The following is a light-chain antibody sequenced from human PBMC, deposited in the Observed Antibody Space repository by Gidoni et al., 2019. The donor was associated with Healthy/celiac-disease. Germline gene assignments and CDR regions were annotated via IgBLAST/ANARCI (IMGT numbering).Light chain of an antibody. CDR3: QQYGSSRT. Sequence: PGTLSLSPGERATLSCRASQSVSSSYLAWYQQKPGQAPRLLIYGASSRATGIPDRFSGSGSGTDFTLTISRLEPEDFAVYYCQQYGSSRTFGQGTKVEIK. CDR1: QSVSSSY. V-gene: IGKV3-20*01. J-gene: IGKJ1*01. CDR2: GAS.